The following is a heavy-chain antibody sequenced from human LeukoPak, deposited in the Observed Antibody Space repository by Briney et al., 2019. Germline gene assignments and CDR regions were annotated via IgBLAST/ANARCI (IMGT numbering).Heavy chain of an antibody. D-gene: IGHD1-1*01. Sequence: GGSLRLSCAASGFTFSTYSMNWVRQAPGKGLEWVSYITGRSSLIWYADSVKGRFTISRDDAKNSLYLQMDGLKDEDAAVYYCARDTNWAFDFWGQGTLVTVSS. CDR2: ITGRSSLI. CDR3: ARDTNWAFDF. V-gene: IGHV3-48*02. J-gene: IGHJ4*02. CDR1: GFTFSTYS.